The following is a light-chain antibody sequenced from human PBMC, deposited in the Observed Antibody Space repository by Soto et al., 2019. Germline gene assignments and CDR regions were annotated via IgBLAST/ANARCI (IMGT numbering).Light chain of an antibody. CDR1: QSVSSSF. CDR3: QQYGSSIT. V-gene: IGKV3-20*01. J-gene: IGKJ5*01. CDR2: GAS. Sequence: EIVLTQSPGTLSLSPGERATLSCRASQSVSSSFLAWHQQKPGQAPRLLIYGASNRATGIPDRFSGSGSGTDFILTISRLEPEDFAVYYCQQYGSSITFGQGTRLEIK.